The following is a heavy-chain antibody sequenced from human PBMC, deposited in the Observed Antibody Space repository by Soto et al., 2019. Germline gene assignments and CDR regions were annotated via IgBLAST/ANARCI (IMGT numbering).Heavy chain of an antibody. Sequence: TLSLTCTVSGGSISSYYWGWIRQPPGKGLEWIGYIHYSGSTNYNPSLRSRVTISVDTPKNQFSLKVNSMTAADTAIYYCARGGVAARKGRWFDPWGQGTLVTVSS. J-gene: IGHJ5*02. CDR1: GGSISSYY. CDR3: ARGGVAARKGRWFDP. V-gene: IGHV4-59*01. D-gene: IGHD6-25*01. CDR2: IHYSGST.